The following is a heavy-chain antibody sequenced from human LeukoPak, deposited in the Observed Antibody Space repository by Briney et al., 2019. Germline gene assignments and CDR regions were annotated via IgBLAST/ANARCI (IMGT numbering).Heavy chain of an antibody. CDR2: INPSGGST. Sequence: ASVKVSCKASGYTFTSYYMHWVRQAPGQGLEWMGIINPSGGSTSYAQKLQGRVTMTRDTSTSTVYMELSSLRSEDTAVYYCARAVLGGWTDYWGQGTLVTVSS. CDR1: GYTFTSYY. J-gene: IGHJ4*02. V-gene: IGHV1-46*01. CDR3: ARAVLGGWTDY. D-gene: IGHD6-19*01.